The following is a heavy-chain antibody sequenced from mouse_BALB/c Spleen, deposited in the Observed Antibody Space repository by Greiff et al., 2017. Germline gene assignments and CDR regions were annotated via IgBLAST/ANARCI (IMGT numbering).Heavy chain of an antibody. CDR1: GYAFSSYW. CDR3: ARSGMYYFDY. V-gene: IGHV1-80*01. J-gene: IGHJ2*01. CDR2: IYPGDGDT. Sequence: QVQLKESGAELVRPGSSVKISCKASGYAFSSYWMNWVKQGPGQGLEWIGQIYPGDGDTNYNGKFKGKATLTADKSSSTAYMQLSSLTSEDSAFYFCARSGMYYFDYWGQGTTLTVSS.